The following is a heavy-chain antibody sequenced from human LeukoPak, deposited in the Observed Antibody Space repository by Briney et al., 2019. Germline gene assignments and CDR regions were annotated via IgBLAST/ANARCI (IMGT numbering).Heavy chain of an antibody. Sequence: PGGSLRLSRAASGFTFSSYWMSWVRRAPGKGLEWVANIKQDGSEKYYVDSVKGRFTISRDNAKNSLYLQMNSLRAEDTAVYYCARRQFNWGSAFDIWGQGTMVTVSS. CDR1: GFTFSSYW. D-gene: IGHD7-27*01. CDR2: IKQDGSEK. V-gene: IGHV3-7*01. CDR3: ARRQFNWGSAFDI. J-gene: IGHJ3*02.